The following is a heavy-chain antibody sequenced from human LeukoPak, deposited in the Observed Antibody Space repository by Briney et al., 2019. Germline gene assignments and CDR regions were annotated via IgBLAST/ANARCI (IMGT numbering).Heavy chain of an antibody. D-gene: IGHD3-22*01. Sequence: GGSLRHSCAASGFTFSSYAMHWVRQAPGKGLEYVSAISSNGGSTYYANSLKGRFTISRDNSKNTLYLQMGSLRAEDMAVYYCARVRTDSVNSSGSVGPFDYWGQGTLVTVSS. V-gene: IGHV3-64*01. J-gene: IGHJ4*02. CDR3: ARVRTDSVNSSGSVGPFDY. CDR2: ISSNGGST. CDR1: GFTFSSYA.